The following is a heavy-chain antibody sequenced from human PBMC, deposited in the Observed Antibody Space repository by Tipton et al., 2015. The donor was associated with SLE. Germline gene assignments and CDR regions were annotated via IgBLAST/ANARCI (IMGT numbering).Heavy chain of an antibody. CDR3: ARAGGPVATIDY. Sequence: TLSLTCAVSGGSISSGGYSWSWIRQPSGKGLEWIGYIYHIGSAYYNPSLKSRVTISVDRSKNQFSLKLGSVTAADTAVYYCARAGGPVATIDYWGQGTLVTVSS. CDR2: IYHIGSA. V-gene: IGHV4-30-2*01. D-gene: IGHD5-12*01. CDR1: GGSISSGGYS. J-gene: IGHJ4*02.